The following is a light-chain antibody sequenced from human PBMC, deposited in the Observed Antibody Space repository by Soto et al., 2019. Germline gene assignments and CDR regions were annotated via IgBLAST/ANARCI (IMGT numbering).Light chain of an antibody. CDR2: EVS. CDR1: SSDVGGYNY. J-gene: IGLJ2*01. Sequence: QSVLTQPPSASASPGQSVTISCTGTSSDVGGYNYVSWYQQRPGKAPKLMIYEVSQRPSGVPDRFSGSKSGNTATLTVSGLQAEDEADYYCSSYTSSSTVFGGGTKLTVL. V-gene: IGLV2-8*01. CDR3: SSYTSSSTV.